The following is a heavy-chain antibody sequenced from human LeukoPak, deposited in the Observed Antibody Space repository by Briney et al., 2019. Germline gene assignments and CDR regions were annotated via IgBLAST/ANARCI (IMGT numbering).Heavy chain of an antibody. V-gene: IGHV3-21*01. D-gene: IGHD6-6*01. Sequence: GGSPRLSCAASGFTFSSYTMSWVRQAPGKGLEWVSFISTSSNYIYYADSVKGRFTISRDNARNSLYLQMNSLRAEDTAVYYCARGEWSSSPFDSWGQGTLVTVSS. CDR1: GFTFSSYT. J-gene: IGHJ4*02. CDR2: ISTSSNYI. CDR3: ARGEWSSSPFDS.